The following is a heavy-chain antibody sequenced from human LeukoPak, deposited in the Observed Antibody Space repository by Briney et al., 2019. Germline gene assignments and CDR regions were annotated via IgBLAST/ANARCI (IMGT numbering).Heavy chain of an antibody. D-gene: IGHD2-15*01. J-gene: IGHJ4*02. Sequence: PGGSLRLSCAPSGVSFSRYAMSWVRQPPEEGRGWVSAISDSGGRTYYADYVKGRFTISRDNSKNTLYPQMNSLRGEDTAVYYCEKDCSGGRCSLLLYWGQGTLVTVSS. CDR2: ISDSGGRT. CDR3: EKDCSGGRCSLLLY. V-gene: IGHV3-23*01. CDR1: GVSFSRYA.